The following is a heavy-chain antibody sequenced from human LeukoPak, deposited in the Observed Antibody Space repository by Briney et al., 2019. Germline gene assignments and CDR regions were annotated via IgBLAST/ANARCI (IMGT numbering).Heavy chain of an antibody. CDR1: GFTFSSYA. CDR3: AKGDGYNYDNWFDP. D-gene: IGHD5-24*01. CDR2: ISGSGGST. J-gene: IGHJ5*02. Sequence: AGGSLRLSCAASGFTFSSYALSWVRQAPGKGLEWVSGISGSGGSTYYADSVKGRFTISRDNSKNTLYLQMNSLRGEDTAVYYCAKGDGYNYDNWFDPWGQGTLVTVSS. V-gene: IGHV3-23*01.